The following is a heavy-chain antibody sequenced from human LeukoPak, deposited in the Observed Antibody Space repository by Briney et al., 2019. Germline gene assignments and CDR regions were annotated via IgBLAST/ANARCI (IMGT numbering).Heavy chain of an antibody. CDR1: GYTFTSYG. V-gene: IGHV1-18*01. Sequence: ASVKVSCKASGYTFTSYGISWVRQAPGQGLEWMGWISAYNGNTNYAQKLQGRVTMTTDTSTSTAYMELRSLRSDDTAVYYCATARPYGSGSYSPWGWFDPWGQGTLVTVSS. CDR3: ATARPYGSGSYSPWGWFDP. D-gene: IGHD3-10*01. CDR2: ISAYNGNT. J-gene: IGHJ5*02.